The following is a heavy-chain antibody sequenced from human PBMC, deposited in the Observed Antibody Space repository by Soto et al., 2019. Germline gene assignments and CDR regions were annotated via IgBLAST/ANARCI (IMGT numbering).Heavy chain of an antibody. J-gene: IGHJ4*02. Sequence: QVQLVQSGAEVKKPGASVKVSCKASGYTFTSYGISWVRQAPGQGLEWMRSSSAYNGNTNYAQKLQVRVTTTTDTSTNTAYMELRNLRSDDTAVYYCARGFWQQLSQKLDYWGKGTLVTVSS. CDR1: GYTFTSYG. D-gene: IGHD6-13*01. V-gene: IGHV1-18*01. CDR3: ARGFWQQLSQKLDY. CDR2: SSAYNGNT.